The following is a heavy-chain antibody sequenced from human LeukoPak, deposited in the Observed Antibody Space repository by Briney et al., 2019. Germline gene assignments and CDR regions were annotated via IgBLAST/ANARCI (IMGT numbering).Heavy chain of an antibody. CDR1: GYTFTIYY. CDR3: ARIGRSYTAMVPFDY. CDR2: INPSGGST. V-gene: IGHV1-46*01. J-gene: IGHJ4*02. D-gene: IGHD5-18*01. Sequence: ASVNVSFKASGYTFTIYYMHWVRQAPGQGLEWMGIINPSGGSTSSAQKFQGRVTMTRDTSTSTVYMELSSLRSEDTAVYYCARIGRSYTAMVPFDYWGQGTLVTVSS.